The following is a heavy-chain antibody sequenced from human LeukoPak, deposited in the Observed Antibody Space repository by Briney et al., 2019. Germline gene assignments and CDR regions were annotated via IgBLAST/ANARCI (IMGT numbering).Heavy chain of an antibody. CDR2: IIPIFGTA. V-gene: IGHV1-69*13. CDR1: GGTFSSYA. D-gene: IGHD3-10*01. J-gene: IGHJ6*03. CDR3: ARGPYGMYYYYYMDV. Sequence: SVKVSCKASGGTFSSYAISWVRQAPGQGLEWMGGIIPIFGTANYAQKFQGRVTITADESTSTAYMELSSLRSEDTAVYFCARGPYGMYYYYYMDVWGKGTTVTVSS.